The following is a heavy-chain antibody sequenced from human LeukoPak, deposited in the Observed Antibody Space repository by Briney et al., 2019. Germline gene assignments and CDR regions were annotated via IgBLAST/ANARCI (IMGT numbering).Heavy chain of an antibody. Sequence: SETLSLTCTVSGYSISSGYYWGWIRQPPGKGLEWIGEINHSGSTNYNPSLKSRVTISVDTSKNQSSLKLSSVTAADTAVYYCASLWFGESTPGNWFDPWGQGTLVTVSS. CDR1: GYSISSGYY. V-gene: IGHV4-38-2*02. CDR2: INHSGST. J-gene: IGHJ5*02. CDR3: ASLWFGESTPGNWFDP. D-gene: IGHD3-10*01.